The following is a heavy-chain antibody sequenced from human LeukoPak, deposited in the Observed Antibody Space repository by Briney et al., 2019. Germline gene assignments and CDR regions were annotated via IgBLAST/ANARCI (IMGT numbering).Heavy chain of an antibody. Sequence: PSEALSLTYTVSGGSINSYYWSWIRQPPGEGLEWIGYIYYAGSTNYNPSLKSRITISVDTSKNQFSLKLTSITAADTAVYYCARVRGGTYNHYFDYWGQGTLVTVSS. CDR3: ARVRGGTYNHYFDY. CDR1: GGSINSYY. V-gene: IGHV4-59*01. D-gene: IGHD5-24*01. CDR2: IYYAGST. J-gene: IGHJ4*02.